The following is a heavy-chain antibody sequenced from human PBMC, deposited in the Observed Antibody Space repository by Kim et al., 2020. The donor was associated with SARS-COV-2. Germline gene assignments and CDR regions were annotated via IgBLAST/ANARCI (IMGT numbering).Heavy chain of an antibody. CDR2: ISAYNGNT. Sequence: ASVKVSCKASGYTFTSYGISWVRQAPGQGLEWMGWISAYNGNTNYAQKLQGRVTMTTDTSTSTAYMELRSLRSDDTAVYYCARAPDSYYYYGMDVWGQGTTVTVSS. CDR1: GYTFTSYG. CDR3: ARAPDSYYYYGMDV. V-gene: IGHV1-18*01. J-gene: IGHJ6*02.